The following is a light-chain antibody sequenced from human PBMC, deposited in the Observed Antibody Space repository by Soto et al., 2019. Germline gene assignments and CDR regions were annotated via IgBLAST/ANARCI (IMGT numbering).Light chain of an antibody. Sequence: EIVLTQSPATLSLSPGERATLSCRASQRVGSNLAWYQQKPGQAPRLLIYAASTRATGIPARFSGRWSGTEFTLTISSLQSEDFAVYYCQQYNNWSFGQGTRLEI. CDR2: AAS. CDR3: QQYNNWS. V-gene: IGKV3-15*01. J-gene: IGKJ5*01. CDR1: QRVGSN.